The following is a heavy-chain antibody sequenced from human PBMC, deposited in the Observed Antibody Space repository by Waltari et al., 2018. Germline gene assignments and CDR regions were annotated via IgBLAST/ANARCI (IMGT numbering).Heavy chain of an antibody. J-gene: IGHJ4*02. Sequence: QVQLQESGPGLVKPSETLSLTCAVSGYSISSGYYWGWIRQTPGKGLEWIGSIYHSGSTYYNPSLKSRVTISVDTSKNQFSLKLSSVTAADTAVYYCARETGGAAAGTGGYWGQGTLVTVSS. CDR1: GYSISSGYY. V-gene: IGHV4-38-2*02. CDR3: ARETGGAAAGTGGY. CDR2: IYHSGST. D-gene: IGHD6-13*01.